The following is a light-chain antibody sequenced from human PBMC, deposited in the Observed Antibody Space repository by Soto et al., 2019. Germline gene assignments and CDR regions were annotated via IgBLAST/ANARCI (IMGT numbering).Light chain of an antibody. J-gene: IGLJ1*01. Sequence: QSALTQPRSVSGSPGQSVTIPCTGTSSDVGGYNYVSWYQQHPGKAPKVIIYDVSKWPSGVPDRFSGSKSGNTASLTISGLQAEDEADYYCCSYAGASYVFGTGTKVTVL. CDR2: DVS. CDR1: SSDVGGYNY. V-gene: IGLV2-11*01. CDR3: CSYAGASYV.